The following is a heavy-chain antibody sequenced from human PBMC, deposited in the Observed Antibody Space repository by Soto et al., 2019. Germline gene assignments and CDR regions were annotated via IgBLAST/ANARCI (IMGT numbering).Heavy chain of an antibody. V-gene: IGHV4-59*01. CDR3: ARVSGYYDSSGYSPYYYYYGMDV. Sequence: PSETLSLTCTVSGGSISSYYWSWIRQPPGKGLEWIGYIYYSGSTNYNPSLKSRVTISVDTSKNQFSLKLSSVTAADTAVYYCARVSGYYDSSGYSPYYYYYGMDVWGQGTTVTSP. CDR2: IYYSGST. J-gene: IGHJ6*02. D-gene: IGHD3-22*01. CDR1: GGSISSYY.